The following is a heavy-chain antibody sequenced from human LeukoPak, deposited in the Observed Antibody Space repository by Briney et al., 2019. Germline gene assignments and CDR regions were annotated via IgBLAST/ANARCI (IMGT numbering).Heavy chain of an antibody. CDR2: IYHTGST. V-gene: IGHV4-38-2*01. CDR3: ARQRRVRGAKEVYYYYYYYMDV. D-gene: IGHD3-10*01. J-gene: IGHJ6*03. Sequence: SETLSLICSVSSYSINSNYYWGWIRQSPGKGLEWIGSIYHTGSTYYNPSLKSRVTISLDASNKQFSLRLSSVTAADTAVYYCARQRRVRGAKEVYYYYYYYMDVWGKGTTVTISS. CDR1: SYSINSNYY.